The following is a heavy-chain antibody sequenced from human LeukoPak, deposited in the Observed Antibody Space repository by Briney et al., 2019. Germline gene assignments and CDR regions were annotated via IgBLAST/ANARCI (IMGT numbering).Heavy chain of an antibody. J-gene: IGHJ4*02. CDR1: GASITSYY. CDR3: ASSLDASGWYFGVY. V-gene: IGHV4-59*01. CDR2: IYYRGSA. Sequence: SETLSLTCTVSGASITSYYWSWIRQPPGKGLEWIGYIYYRGSANYNPSLKSRVTISLDTSKNQFSLNLNSVTAADSPLYFCASSLDASGWYFGVYWGQGTLVTLSS. D-gene: IGHD6-19*01.